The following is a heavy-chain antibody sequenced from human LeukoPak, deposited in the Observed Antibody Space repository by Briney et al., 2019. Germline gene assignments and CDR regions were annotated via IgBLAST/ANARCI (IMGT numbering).Heavy chain of an antibody. Sequence: ASVKVSCKASGYTFTSYDINWVRQATEQGLEWMGWMNPNSGNTGYAQKFQGRVTITRNTSISTAYMELSSLRSEDTAVYYCARGCSSSSYIYYYYYMDVWGKGTTVTVSS. CDR2: MNPNSGNT. J-gene: IGHJ6*03. D-gene: IGHD6-6*01. V-gene: IGHV1-8*03. CDR1: GYTFTSYD. CDR3: ARGCSSSSYIYYYYYMDV.